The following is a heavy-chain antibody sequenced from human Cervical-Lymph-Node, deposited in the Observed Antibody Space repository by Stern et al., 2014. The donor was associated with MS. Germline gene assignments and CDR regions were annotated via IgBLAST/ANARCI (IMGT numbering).Heavy chain of an antibody. V-gene: IGHV1-3*01. CDR1: GYTFTSYA. CDR3: ARDLYGYYGYYYGMDV. D-gene: IGHD3-3*01. Sequence: VQLVESGAEVKKPGASVKVSCKASGYTFTSYAMHWVRQAPGQRLEWMGWINAGNGNTKYSQKFQGRVTITRDTSASTAYMELSSLRSEDTAVYYCARDLYGYYGYYYGMDVWGQGTTVTVSS. J-gene: IGHJ6*02. CDR2: INAGNGNT.